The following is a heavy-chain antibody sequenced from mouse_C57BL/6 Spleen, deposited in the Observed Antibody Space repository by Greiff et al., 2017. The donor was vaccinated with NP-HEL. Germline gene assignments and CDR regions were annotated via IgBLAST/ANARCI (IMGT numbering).Heavy chain of an antibody. D-gene: IGHD2-5*01. CDR1: GFTFSDYG. CDR2: ISSGSSTI. J-gene: IGHJ4*01. Sequence: EVMLVESGGGLVKPGGSLKLSCAASGFTFSDYGMHWVRQAPEKGLEWVAYISSGSSTIYYADTVKGRFTISRDNAKNTLFLQMTSLRSEDTAMYYCARRAYYSNYGNAMDYWGQGTSVTVSS. V-gene: IGHV5-17*01. CDR3: ARRAYYSNYGNAMDY.